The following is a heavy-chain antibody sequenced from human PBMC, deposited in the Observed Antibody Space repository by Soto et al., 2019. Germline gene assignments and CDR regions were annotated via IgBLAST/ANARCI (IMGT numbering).Heavy chain of an antibody. CDR2: IHGGGNSA. CDR3: AKCRGRVTTSWHCDY. Sequence: EVQLLESGGDLVQPGRSLRLSCAASGFTFSGYAMSWVRQAPGKGLEWVSVIHGGGNSAYYADSVKGRFTISRDNSKNSLYLQRLSLRGEDTAVYYCAKCRGRVTTSWHCDYWGQGTLGTVSS. CDR1: GFTFSGYA. D-gene: IGHD4-17*01. J-gene: IGHJ4*02. V-gene: IGHV3-23*01.